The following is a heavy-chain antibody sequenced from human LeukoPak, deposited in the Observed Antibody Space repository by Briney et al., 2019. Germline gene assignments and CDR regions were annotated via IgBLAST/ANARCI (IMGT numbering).Heavy chain of an antibody. CDR3: ANVHSSSWLLATPYYFDY. CDR2: IIPIFSTA. V-gene: IGHV1-69*13. D-gene: IGHD6-13*01. Sequence: ASVKVSCKASGCTFSSYAISWVRQAPGQGLEWMGGIIPIFSTANYAQKFQGRVTITADESTSTAYMELSSLRSEDTAVYYCANVHSSSWLLATPYYFDYWGQGTLVTVSS. J-gene: IGHJ4*02. CDR1: GCTFSSYA.